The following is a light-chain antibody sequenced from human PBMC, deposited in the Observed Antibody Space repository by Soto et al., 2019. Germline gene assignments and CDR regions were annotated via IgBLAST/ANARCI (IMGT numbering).Light chain of an antibody. CDR3: QRYASAPQT. CDR1: QGISSY. Sequence: DVPMTQSPSSLSASVGDRVTITCRASQGISSYLAWYQLKPGKVPKVLIYAASSLQSGVPSRFSGSGSGTDFTLTISSLQPEDVATYYCQRYASAPQTFGQGTRVEIK. J-gene: IGKJ1*01. V-gene: IGKV1-27*01. CDR2: AAS.